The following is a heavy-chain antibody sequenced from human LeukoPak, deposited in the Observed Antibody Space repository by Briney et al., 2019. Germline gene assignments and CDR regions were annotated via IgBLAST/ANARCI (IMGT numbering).Heavy chain of an antibody. J-gene: IGHJ4*02. CDR2: INSDGSST. D-gene: IGHD3-3*01. CDR1: GFTFSSYW. CDR3: AREGVATADY. Sequence: QPGGSLRLSCAASGFTFSSYWMHWVRQAPGKGLVWVSYINSDGSSTTYADSVKGRFTISRDNARNTLYLQMSSLRADDTAVYYCAREGVATADYWGQGTLVTVSS. V-gene: IGHV3-74*01.